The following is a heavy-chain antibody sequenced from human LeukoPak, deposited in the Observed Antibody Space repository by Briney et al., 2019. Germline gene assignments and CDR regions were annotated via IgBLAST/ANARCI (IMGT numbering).Heavy chain of an antibody. Sequence: GGSLRLSCAASGFTFSTYPMHWVRQAPGKGLEWVAFIRYDGSNKYYADSVKGRFTISRDNSKNTLYLQMKSLRAEDTAVYYCAKGGGYEAQYYYYYLDVWGKGTTVTISS. D-gene: IGHD5-12*01. J-gene: IGHJ6*03. CDR3: AKGGGYEAQYYYYYLDV. CDR1: GFTFSTYP. V-gene: IGHV3-30*02. CDR2: IRYDGSNK.